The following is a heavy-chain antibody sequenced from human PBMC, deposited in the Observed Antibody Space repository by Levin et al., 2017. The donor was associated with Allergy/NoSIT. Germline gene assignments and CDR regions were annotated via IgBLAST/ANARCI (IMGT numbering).Heavy chain of an antibody. D-gene: IGHD5-24*01. CDR1: GGSMGTYY. V-gene: IGHV4-59*01. CDR2: VYHNGDT. J-gene: IGHJ4*02. CDR3: ARDGYTAIDS. Sequence: GSLRLSCTVSGGSMGTYYWSWIRQSPGRGLEWIGYVYHNGDTRYNPSLKSRVAISVDTSKNQFFLKLRSVAASDTAVYHCARDGYTAIDSWGQGVLVTVSS.